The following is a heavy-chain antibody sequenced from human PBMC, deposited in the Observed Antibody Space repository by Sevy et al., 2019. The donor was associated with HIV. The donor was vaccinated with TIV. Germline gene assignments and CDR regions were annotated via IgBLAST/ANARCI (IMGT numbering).Heavy chain of an antibody. CDR2: IKQDGSEK. CDR3: AIDAEWLPQHHFDY. CDR1: GFTFSSYW. Sequence: GGSLRLSCAASGFTFSSYWMSWVRQAPGKGLEWVANIKQDGSEKYYVDSVKGRFTISRDNAKNSLYLQMNSLRAEDTAVYYCAIDAEWLPQHHFDYWGQGTLVTVSS. D-gene: IGHD3-3*01. V-gene: IGHV3-7*01. J-gene: IGHJ4*02.